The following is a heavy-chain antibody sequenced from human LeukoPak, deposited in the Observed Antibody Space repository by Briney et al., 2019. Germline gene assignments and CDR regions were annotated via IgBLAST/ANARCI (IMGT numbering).Heavy chain of an antibody. CDR3: ARGDILTGYRSLAPNYYYYYGMDV. D-gene: IGHD3-9*01. CDR1: GFTFSNYW. V-gene: IGHV3-74*01. Sequence: PGGSLRLSCAASGFTFSNYWMHWVRQAPGKGLVWVSRINSDGSSTTSADSVKGRFTISRDNAKNTLYLQMNSLRAGDTAVYYCARGDILTGYRSLAPNYYYYYGMDVWGQGTTVTVSS. J-gene: IGHJ6*02. CDR2: INSDGSST.